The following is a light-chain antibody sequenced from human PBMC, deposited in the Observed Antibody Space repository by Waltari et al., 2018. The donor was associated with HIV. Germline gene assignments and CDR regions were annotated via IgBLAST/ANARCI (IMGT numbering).Light chain of an antibody. CDR1: SLRSYY. V-gene: IGLV3-19*01. CDR3: NSRDSSGNHLRV. J-gene: IGLJ1*01. CDR2: GKN. Sequence: SELTQDPAVSVALGQTVRITCQGDSLRSYYASWYQQKPGQAPVLVIYGKNNRPSGIPDRFSGSSSGNTASLTITGAQAEDEADYYCNSRDSSGNHLRVFGTGTKVTVL.